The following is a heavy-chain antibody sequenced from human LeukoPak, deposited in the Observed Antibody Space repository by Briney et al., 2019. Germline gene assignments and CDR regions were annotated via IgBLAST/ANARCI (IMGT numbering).Heavy chain of an antibody. CDR3: AKQLGYCSDGSCYFPY. CDR2: INSDGKIT. V-gene: IGHV3-74*01. Sequence: GGSLRLSCAASGFTFSSLWMHWVRHAPGKGLVWVSRINSDGKITIYADSVKGRFTISRDNAKNTLYLQMNSLRAEDTAVYYCAKQLGYCSDGSCYFPYWGQGTLVTVSS. D-gene: IGHD2-15*01. CDR1: GFTFSSLW. J-gene: IGHJ4*02.